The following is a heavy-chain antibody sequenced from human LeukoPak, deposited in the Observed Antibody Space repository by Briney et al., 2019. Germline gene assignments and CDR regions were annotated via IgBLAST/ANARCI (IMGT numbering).Heavy chain of an antibody. CDR2: ISGSGGST. D-gene: IGHD2-2*01. V-gene: IGHV3-23*01. J-gene: IGHJ6*02. CDR3: ARFNGRSAAKKFYYYGMDV. Sequence: GGSLRLSCAASGFTFSSYWMSWVRQAPGKGLEWVSAISGSGGSTYYADSVKGRFTISRDNSKNTLYLQMNSLRAEDTAVYYCARFNGRSAAKKFYYYGMDVWGQGTTVTVSS. CDR1: GFTFSSYW.